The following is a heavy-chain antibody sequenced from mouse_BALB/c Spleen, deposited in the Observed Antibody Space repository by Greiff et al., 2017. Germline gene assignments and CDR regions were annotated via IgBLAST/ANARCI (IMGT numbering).Heavy chain of an antibody. CDR2: ISDGGSYT. J-gene: IGHJ3*01. Sequence: EVMLVESGGGLVKPGGSLKLSCAASGFTFSSYAMSWVRQTPEKRLEWVATISDGGSYTYYPDSVKGRFTISRDNAKNNLYLQMSSLKSEDTAMYYCARGGGNYRAWFAYWGQGTLVTVSA. CDR3: ARGGGNYRAWFAY. D-gene: IGHD2-1*01. V-gene: IGHV5-4*03. CDR1: GFTFSSYA.